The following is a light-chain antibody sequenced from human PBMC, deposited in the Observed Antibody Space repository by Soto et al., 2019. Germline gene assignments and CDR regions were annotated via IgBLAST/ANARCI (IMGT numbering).Light chain of an antibody. CDR1: QSVSTSS. CDR2: GAS. Sequence: EIVLTQSPGTLSLSPGARATLSCRASQSVSTSSLAWYQQKGGQAPRLLIFGASTRATGIPDRFSGSGAGAYFNLTISRLEPADFGVYYCQQYGSSHTFGQGTRLEI. V-gene: IGKV3-20*01. CDR3: QQYGSSHT. J-gene: IGKJ5*01.